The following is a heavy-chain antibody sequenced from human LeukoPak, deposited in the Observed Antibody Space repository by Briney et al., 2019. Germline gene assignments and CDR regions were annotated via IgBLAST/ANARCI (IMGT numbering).Heavy chain of an antibody. Sequence: SETLSLTCTVSGGSISSHYWSRIRQHPGKGLEWIGYIYYSGSTYYNPSLKSRVTISVDTSKNQFSLKLSSVTAADTAVYYCATIQAMYSRSPGWYYWGQGTLVTVSS. CDR2: IYYSGST. D-gene: IGHD6-6*01. CDR3: ATIQAMYSRSPGWYY. CDR1: GGSISSHY. J-gene: IGHJ4*02. V-gene: IGHV4-59*11.